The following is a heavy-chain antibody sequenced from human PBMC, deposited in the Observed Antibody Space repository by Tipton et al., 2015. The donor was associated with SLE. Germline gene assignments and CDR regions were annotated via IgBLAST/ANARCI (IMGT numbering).Heavy chain of an antibody. CDR1: GGSISSSSYY. CDR2: INHSGST. Sequence: TLSLTCTVSGGSISSSSYYWGWIRQPPGKGLEWIGEINHSGSTNYNPSLKSRVTISVDTSKNQFSLKLSSVTAADTAVYYCAREGHYGMDVWGQGTTVTVSS. CDR3: AREGHYGMDV. J-gene: IGHJ6*02. V-gene: IGHV4-39*07.